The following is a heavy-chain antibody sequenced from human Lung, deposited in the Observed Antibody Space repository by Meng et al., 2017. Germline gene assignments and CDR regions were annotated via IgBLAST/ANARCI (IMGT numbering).Heavy chain of an antibody. V-gene: IGHV4-4*02. CDR2: IYHSGRT. J-gene: IGHJ5*02. Sequence: QVQLQGWAPSLEKPSGPRALTWSFFGAPISSRNWWSWVRQSPGKGLEWIGEIYHSGRTNYNPSLESRVTISLDKSQNHFSLKVKSVTAADTAVYYCVRGGQDQAYYDFWSGPFDPWGQGTLVTVSS. D-gene: IGHD3-3*01. CDR1: GAPISSRNW. CDR3: VRGGQDQAYYDFWSGPFDP.